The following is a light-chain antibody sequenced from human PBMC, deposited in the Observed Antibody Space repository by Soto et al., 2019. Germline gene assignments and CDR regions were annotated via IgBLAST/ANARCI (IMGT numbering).Light chain of an antibody. V-gene: IGKV3-11*01. CDR2: DAS. CDR1: QSVNNY. J-gene: IGKJ4*01. Sequence: EIVLTQSPATLSLSPGERATLSCRASQSVNNYLVWYQQTPGQAPRLLIYDASTRATGIPARFSGSGSGTDFTLTISSLEPEDFAVYYCQQRIDWPLTFGGGTKVDIK. CDR3: QQRIDWPLT.